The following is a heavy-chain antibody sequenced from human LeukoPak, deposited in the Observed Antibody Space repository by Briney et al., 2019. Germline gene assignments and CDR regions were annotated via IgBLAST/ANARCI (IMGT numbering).Heavy chain of an antibody. CDR2: IDISGDNT. CDR3: ANEIRPNDY. Sequence: PGGSLRLSCAASGFTFSTYAMSWVRQAPGQGLQWVSSIDISGDNTAYADAVKGRFTISRDNSRSTLYLQMNDLRVEDSAIYYCANEIRPNDYWGQGTLVTVSS. CDR1: GFTFSTYA. J-gene: IGHJ4*02. V-gene: IGHV3-23*01.